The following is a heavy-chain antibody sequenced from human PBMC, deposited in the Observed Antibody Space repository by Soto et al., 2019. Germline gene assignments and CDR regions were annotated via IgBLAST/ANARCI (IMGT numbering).Heavy chain of an antibody. J-gene: IGHJ4*02. Sequence: QVQLVESGGGVVQPGRSLRLSCAASGFTFSSYGMHWVRQAPGKGLEWVAVIYYDGSNKYYADSVKGRFTIPRDNSKNTLYLQMNSLRAEDTALYYCARAQYSSSWYPFDYWGQGTLVTVSS. CDR3: ARAQYSSSWYPFDY. CDR2: IYYDGSNK. D-gene: IGHD6-13*01. V-gene: IGHV3-33*01. CDR1: GFTFSSYG.